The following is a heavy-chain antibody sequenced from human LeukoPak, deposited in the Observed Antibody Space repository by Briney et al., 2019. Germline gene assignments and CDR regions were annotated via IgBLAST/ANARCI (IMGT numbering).Heavy chain of an antibody. Sequence: PSETLSLTCTVSGDSVSNDRYYWTWIRQSPGKGLEWIAYIRYSGHTNYNPSLDTRVTISLDASKNQLSLRLYSVTAADTAVHYCAGSYDFWSGYPIDYWGQGTLVTVSS. CDR1: GDSVSNDRYY. J-gene: IGHJ4*02. CDR2: IRYSGHT. V-gene: IGHV4-61*01. D-gene: IGHD3-3*01. CDR3: AGSYDFWSGYPIDY.